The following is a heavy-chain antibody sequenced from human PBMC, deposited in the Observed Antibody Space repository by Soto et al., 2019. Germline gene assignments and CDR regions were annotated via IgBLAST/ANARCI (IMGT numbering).Heavy chain of an antibody. CDR3: ARVRTEWELGGNYFDY. D-gene: IGHD1-26*01. J-gene: IGHJ4*02. Sequence: GGSLRLSCAASGFTVSGSYMSWVRQAPGKGLDWVSLIYSGGSTYYADSVKGRFTISRDNSKNTLYLQMHSLRAEDTAMYYCARVRTEWELGGNYFDYWGQGNLVTVSS. V-gene: IGHV3-53*01. CDR1: GFTVSGSY. CDR2: IYSGGST.